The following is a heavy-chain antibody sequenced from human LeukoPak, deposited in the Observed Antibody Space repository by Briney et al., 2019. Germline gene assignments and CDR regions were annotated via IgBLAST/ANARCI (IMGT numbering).Heavy chain of an antibody. J-gene: IGHJ4*02. Sequence: SETLSLTCTVSGGSISSYYWSWIRQPPGKGLEWIGYIHYTGSTNYNPSLKSRVTISVDTSKNQFSLKLSSVTAADTAVYYCARPLQGRTVTLHYWGQGTLVTVSS. D-gene: IGHD4-17*01. V-gene: IGHV4-59*01. CDR1: GGSISSYY. CDR3: ARPLQGRTVTLHY. CDR2: IHYTGST.